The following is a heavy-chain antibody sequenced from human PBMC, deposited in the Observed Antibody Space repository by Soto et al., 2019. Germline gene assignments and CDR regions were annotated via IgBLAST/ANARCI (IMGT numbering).Heavy chain of an antibody. CDR1: GFTFSSYA. Sequence: PGGSLRLSCAASGFTFSSYAMHWVRQAPGKGLEWVAVISYDGSNKYYADSVKGRFTISRDNSKNTLYLQMNSLRAEDTAVYYWARAAAYYYDSSGYYLSDYWGQGTLVTVSS. V-gene: IGHV3-30-3*01. D-gene: IGHD3-22*01. J-gene: IGHJ4*02. CDR2: ISYDGSNK. CDR3: ARAAAYYYDSSGYYLSDY.